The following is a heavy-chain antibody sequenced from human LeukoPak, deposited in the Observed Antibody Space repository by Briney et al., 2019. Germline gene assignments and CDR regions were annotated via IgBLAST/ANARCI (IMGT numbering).Heavy chain of an antibody. CDR1: GGTFSSYA. J-gene: IGHJ4*02. V-gene: IGHV1-69*13. D-gene: IGHD3-22*01. CDR2: IIPIFGTA. Sequence: SVKVSCKASGGTFSSYAISWVRQAPGQGLEWMGGIIPIFGTANYAQKFQGRVTITADESTSTAYMELSSLRSEDTAVYYCARAWGYYDSSGYSSSFDYWGQGTLVTVSS. CDR3: ARAWGYYDSSGYSSSFDY.